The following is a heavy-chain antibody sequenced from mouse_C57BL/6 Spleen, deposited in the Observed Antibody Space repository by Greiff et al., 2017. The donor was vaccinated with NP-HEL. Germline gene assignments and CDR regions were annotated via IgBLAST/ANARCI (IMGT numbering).Heavy chain of an antibody. CDR1: GYTFTDYY. Sequence: QVQLQQSGAELVRPGASVKLSCKASGYTFTDYYINWVKQRPGQGLEWIARIYPGSGNTYYNEKFKGKATLTAEKSSSTAYMQLSSLTSEDSAVYFCARRPGGSSGYFDYWGQGTTLTVSS. V-gene: IGHV1-76*01. J-gene: IGHJ2*01. D-gene: IGHD1-3*01. CDR2: IYPGSGNT. CDR3: ARRPGGSSGYFDY.